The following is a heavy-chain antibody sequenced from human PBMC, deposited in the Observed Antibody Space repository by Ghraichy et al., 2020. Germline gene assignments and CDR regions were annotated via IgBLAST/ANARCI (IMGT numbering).Heavy chain of an antibody. CDR2: IYTNGST. CDR3: ASGFCSGGSCHGDDYYGMGV. J-gene: IGHJ6*02. D-gene: IGHD2-15*01. V-gene: IGHV4-61*02. CDR1: GGSVSSGSYY. Sequence: SLNISCTVSGGSVSSGSYYWSWIRQPAGKGLEWFGRIYTNGSTNYNPSLKSRVTISVDTSKNQFSLKLSSVTAADTAVYYCASGFCSGGSCHGDDYYGMGVWGQGTTVTVSS.